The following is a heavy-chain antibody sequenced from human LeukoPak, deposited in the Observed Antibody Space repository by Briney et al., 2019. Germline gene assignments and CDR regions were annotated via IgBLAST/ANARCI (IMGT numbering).Heavy chain of an antibody. Sequence: SETLSLTCTVSGGSISSYYWSWIRQPPGKGLEWIGYIYYSGSTNYNPSLKSRVTISVDTSKNQFSLKLSPVTAADTAVYYCARVTSSSWYQGDYWGQGTLVTVSS. J-gene: IGHJ4*02. CDR2: IYYSGST. CDR1: GGSISSYY. D-gene: IGHD6-13*01. V-gene: IGHV4-59*01. CDR3: ARVTSSSWYQGDY.